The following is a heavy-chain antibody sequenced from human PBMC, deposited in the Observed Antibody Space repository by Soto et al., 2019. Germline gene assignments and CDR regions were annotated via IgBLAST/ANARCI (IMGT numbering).Heavy chain of an antibody. CDR1: GYTFTSYG. J-gene: IGHJ4*02. Sequence: QVRLVQSGAEVKKPGASVKVSCKASGYTFTSYGISWVRQAPGQGLEWMGWISAYNGNTNYAQKHQGRVAMTTHTPTSTAYMELSSLRSDDTAVYYCALVVPAALRPPQYDYWGQGPLVTVSS. CDR2: ISAYNGNT. V-gene: IGHV1-18*01. D-gene: IGHD2-2*02. CDR3: ALVVPAALRPPQYDY.